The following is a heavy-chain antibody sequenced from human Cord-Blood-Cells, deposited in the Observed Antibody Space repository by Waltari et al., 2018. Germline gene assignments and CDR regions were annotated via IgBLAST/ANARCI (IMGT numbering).Heavy chain of an antibody. D-gene: IGHD1-7*01. CDR3: ARRRYSITGTTGDAFDI. J-gene: IGHJ3*02. Sequence: QVQLQESGPGLVKPSETLSLTCTVSGGSISSHYRSWIRQPPGKGLEWIGYIYYSGSTNYNPSLKSRVTISVDTSKNQFSLKLSSVTAADTAVYYCARRRYSITGTTGDAFDIWGQGTMVTVSS. V-gene: IGHV4-59*11. CDR2: IYYSGST. CDR1: GGSISSHY.